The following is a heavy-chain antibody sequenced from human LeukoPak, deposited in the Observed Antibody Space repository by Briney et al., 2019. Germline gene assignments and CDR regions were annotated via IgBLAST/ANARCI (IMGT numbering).Heavy chain of an antibody. Sequence: SETLSLTCAVYGGSFSGYYWSWIRQPPGKGLEWIGEINHSGSTNYNPSLKSRVTISVDTSKNQFSLKLSSVTAADTAVYYCASNSPYYYYYMDVWGKGTTVTVSS. J-gene: IGHJ6*03. CDR3: ASNSPYYYYYMDV. CDR2: INHSGST. CDR1: GGSFSGYY. D-gene: IGHD5-18*01. V-gene: IGHV4-34*01.